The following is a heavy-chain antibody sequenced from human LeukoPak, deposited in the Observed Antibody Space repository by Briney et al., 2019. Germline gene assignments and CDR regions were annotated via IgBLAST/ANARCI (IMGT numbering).Heavy chain of an antibody. D-gene: IGHD2-15*01. V-gene: IGHV4-59*08. CDR1: GGSISSYY. CDR3: ARRPRLPLGFDY. Sequence: SETLSLTCTVSGGSISSYYWSWIRQPPGKGLEWIGYVYYSGSTNYNPSLKSRVTISVDTSKNQFSLKLSSVTAVDTAVYYCARRPRLPLGFDYWCQGTLVTVSS. CDR2: VYYSGST. J-gene: IGHJ4*02.